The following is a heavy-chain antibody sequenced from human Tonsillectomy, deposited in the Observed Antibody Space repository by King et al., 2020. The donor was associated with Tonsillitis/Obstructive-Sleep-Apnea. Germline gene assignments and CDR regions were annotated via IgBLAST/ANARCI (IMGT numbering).Heavy chain of an antibody. CDR1: GFTFSSYS. CDR3: ARDPTVVVVAATPFFDS. D-gene: IGHD2-15*01. Sequence: VQLVESGGGLVKPGGSLRLSCAASGFTFSSYSMNWVRQAPGKGLECVSSISSSGSYIHYADSVKGRFTISRDNATNSLYLQMNSLRADDTAVYYCARDPTVVVVAATPFFDSWGQGTLVTVSS. V-gene: IGHV3-21*01. CDR2: ISSSGSYI. J-gene: IGHJ4*02.